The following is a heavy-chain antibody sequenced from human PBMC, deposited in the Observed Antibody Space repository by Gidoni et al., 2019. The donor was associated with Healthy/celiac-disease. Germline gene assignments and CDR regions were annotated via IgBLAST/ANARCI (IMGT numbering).Heavy chain of an antibody. CDR3: ARENYYDSSGRFDY. CDR2: IYHSGST. D-gene: IGHD3-22*01. Sequence: QVQLQESGPGLVKPSGTLSRTCAVSGGSISSSNWWSWVRQPPGKGLEWIGEIYHSGSTNYNPSLKIRVTISVDKSKNQFSLKLSSVTAADTAVYYCARENYYDSSGRFDYWGQGTLVTVSS. J-gene: IGHJ4*02. V-gene: IGHV4-4*02. CDR1: GGSISSSNW.